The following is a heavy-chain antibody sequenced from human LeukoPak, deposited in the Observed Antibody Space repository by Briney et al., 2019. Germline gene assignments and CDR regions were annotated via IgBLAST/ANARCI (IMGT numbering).Heavy chain of an antibody. V-gene: IGHV4-61*02. Sequence: SQTLSLTCTVSGGSISSGSYYWSWIRQPAGKGLEWIGRIYTSGSTNYNPSLKSRVTISVDTSKNQFPLKLSSVTAADTAVYYCAREVPPENYDFWSGTPADAFDIWGQGTMVTVSS. CDR1: GGSISSGSYY. J-gene: IGHJ3*02. CDR2: IYTSGST. CDR3: AREVPPENYDFWSGTPADAFDI. D-gene: IGHD3-3*01.